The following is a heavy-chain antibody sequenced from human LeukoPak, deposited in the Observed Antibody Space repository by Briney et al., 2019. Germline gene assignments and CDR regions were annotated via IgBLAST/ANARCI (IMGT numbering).Heavy chain of an antibody. Sequence: GGSLRLPCAASGFTFSTYAMHWVRQAPGKGLEWVAIISHDGGSTSYADSVKGRFTISRDNSKNTLYLQMSSLRTEDTAVYYCAKIEGSSSYYFDYWGQGTLVTVSS. V-gene: IGHV3-30*18. CDR1: GFTFSTYA. J-gene: IGHJ4*02. CDR2: ISHDGGST. CDR3: AKIEGSSSYYFDY. D-gene: IGHD6-6*01.